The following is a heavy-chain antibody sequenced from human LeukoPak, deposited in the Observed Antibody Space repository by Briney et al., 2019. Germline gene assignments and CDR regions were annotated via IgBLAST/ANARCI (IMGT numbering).Heavy chain of an antibody. J-gene: IGHJ4*02. Sequence: SETLSLTCAVYGGSFSGYYWSWIRQPPGKGLEWIGEINHSGSTNYNPSLKSRVTISVDTSKNQFSLRLSSVTAADTAVYYCARGGLKFDYWGQGTLVTVSS. V-gene: IGHV4-34*01. CDR1: GGSFSGYY. CDR3: ARGGLKFDY. CDR2: INHSGST.